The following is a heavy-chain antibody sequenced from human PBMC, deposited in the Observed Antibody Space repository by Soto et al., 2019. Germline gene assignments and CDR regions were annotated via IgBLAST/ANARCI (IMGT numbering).Heavy chain of an antibody. D-gene: IGHD3-22*01. Sequence: EVQLVESGGGLVQPGGSLRLSCAASGFTFSSYSMNWVRQAPGKGLEWVSYISSSGSTIYYADSVKGRFTISRDNAKNSLYLQMNSLRAEDTAVYYCARGAYYYDSSGLSYWGQGTLVTVSS. CDR1: GFTFSSYS. V-gene: IGHV3-48*01. CDR3: ARGAYYYDSSGLSY. CDR2: ISSSGSTI. J-gene: IGHJ4*02.